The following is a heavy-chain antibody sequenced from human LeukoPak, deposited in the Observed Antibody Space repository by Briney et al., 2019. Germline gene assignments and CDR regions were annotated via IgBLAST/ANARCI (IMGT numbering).Heavy chain of an antibody. CDR1: GGTFSSYA. Sequence: GASVKVSCKASGGTFSSYAISWVRQAPGQGLEWMGRIIPILGIANYAQKFQGRVTITAVKSTSTAYMELSSLRSEDTAVYYCAREASWGMATITYFDYWGQGTLVTVSS. V-gene: IGHV1-69*04. CDR3: AREASWGMATITYFDY. J-gene: IGHJ4*02. CDR2: IIPILGIA. D-gene: IGHD5-24*01.